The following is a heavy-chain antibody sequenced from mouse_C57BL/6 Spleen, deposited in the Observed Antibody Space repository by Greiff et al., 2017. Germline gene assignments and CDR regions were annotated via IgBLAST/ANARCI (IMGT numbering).Heavy chain of an antibody. CDR3: AREIYYDAVYAMGD. Sequence: QLQESGPELVKPGASVKISCKASGYSFTDYNMNWVKQSNGKSLEWIGVLNPNYGTTSYNQKFKGKATLTVDQSSSTAYMQLNSLTSEDSAVYYCAREIYYDAVYAMGDWGQGTSVTVSS. CDR2: LNPNYGTT. V-gene: IGHV1-39*01. CDR1: GYSFTDYN. J-gene: IGHJ4*01. D-gene: IGHD2-4*01.